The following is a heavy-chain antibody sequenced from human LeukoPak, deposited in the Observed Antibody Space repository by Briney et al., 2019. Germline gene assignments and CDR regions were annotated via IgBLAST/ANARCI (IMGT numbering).Heavy chain of an antibody. CDR1: GFTFSTYA. D-gene: IGHD3-22*01. CDR3: ARDYDTSGSYFDFFDY. CDR2: ISYDGSER. V-gene: IGHV3-30-3*01. J-gene: IGHJ4*02. Sequence: GGSLRLSCAASGFTFSTYAVHWVRQAPGKGLERVAVISYDGSERYYADSVKGRFTISRDNSKNAFLQMNSLRAEDTAVYYCARDYDTSGSYFDFFDYWGQGTLVTVSS.